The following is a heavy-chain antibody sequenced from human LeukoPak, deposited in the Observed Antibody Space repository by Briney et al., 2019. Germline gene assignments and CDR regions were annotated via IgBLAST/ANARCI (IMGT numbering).Heavy chain of an antibody. V-gene: IGHV3-23*01. CDR2: ITGSGNTT. D-gene: IGHD2-15*01. CDR1: GLTFSSYA. J-gene: IGHJ4*02. Sequence: GGSRRLSCAASGLTFSSYAMTWFRQAPGKGLEWASVITGSGNTTYYADTVKGRFTISRDNSKNTLYLQLNSLRAEDTAVYSCAKGSSGSSYSSLNYWGQGTLVTVSS. CDR3: AKGSSGSSYSSLNY.